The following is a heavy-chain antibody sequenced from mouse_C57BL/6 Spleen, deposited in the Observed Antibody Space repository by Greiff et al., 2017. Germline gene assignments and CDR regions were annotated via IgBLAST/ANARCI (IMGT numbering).Heavy chain of an antibody. Sequence: VQLQQPGAELVKPGASVKMSCKASGYTFTSYWITWVKQRPGQGLEWIGDIYPGSGSTTYNEKFKSKATLTVDTSSSTASMQHSSLTSEDSAVYYCARSIYYGNPYYFDYWGQGTTLTVSS. V-gene: IGHV1-55*01. D-gene: IGHD2-1*01. J-gene: IGHJ2*01. CDR2: IYPGSGST. CDR1: GYTFTSYW. CDR3: ARSIYYGNPYYFDY.